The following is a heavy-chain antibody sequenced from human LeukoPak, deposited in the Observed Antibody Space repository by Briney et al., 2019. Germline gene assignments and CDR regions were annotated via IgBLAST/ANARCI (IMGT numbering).Heavy chain of an antibody. V-gene: IGHV1-46*01. J-gene: IGHJ4*02. CDR3: ARGARAVTTILYFDY. CDR1: GYTFTSYY. CDR2: INPSGGST. D-gene: IGHD4-17*01. Sequence: ASVKVSCKASGYTFTSYYMHWVRQAPGQGLEWMGIINPSGGSTSYAQKFQGRVTMTRDTSTSTVYMELSSLRSEDTAVYHCARGARAVTTILYFDYWGQGTLVTVSS.